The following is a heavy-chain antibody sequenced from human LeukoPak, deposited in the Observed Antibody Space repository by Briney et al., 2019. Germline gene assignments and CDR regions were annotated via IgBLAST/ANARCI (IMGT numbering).Heavy chain of an antibody. CDR3: ARGDVVVPAAMAPDP. CDR1: GFTFSSYG. V-gene: IGHV3-30*03. CDR2: ISYDGSNK. Sequence: QAGGSLRLSCAASGFTFSSYGMHWVRQAPGKGLEWVAVISYDGSNKYYADSVKGRFTISRDNSKNTLYLQMNSLTAEDTAVYYCARGDVVVPAAMAPDPWGQGTLVTVSS. D-gene: IGHD2-2*01. J-gene: IGHJ5*02.